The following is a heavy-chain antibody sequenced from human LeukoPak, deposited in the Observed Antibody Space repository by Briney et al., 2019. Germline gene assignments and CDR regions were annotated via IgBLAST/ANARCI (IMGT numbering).Heavy chain of an antibody. D-gene: IGHD6-19*01. CDR1: GFTFSTYW. V-gene: IGHV3-74*01. J-gene: IGHJ6*02. CDR2: INSDGSSP. Sequence: GGSQRLSCAASGFTFSTYWMHWVRQAPGKGLVWVSCINSDGSSPSYAVSVKGRFTISRDNAKNTVYLQMNSLRAEDTAVYYCARWGSSGWYPMDVWGQGTTVTVSS. CDR3: ARWGSSGWYPMDV.